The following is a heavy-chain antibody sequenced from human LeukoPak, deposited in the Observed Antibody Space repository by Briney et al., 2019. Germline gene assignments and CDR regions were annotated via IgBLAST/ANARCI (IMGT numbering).Heavy chain of an antibody. V-gene: IGHV4-61*02. D-gene: IGHD5-24*01. CDR3: ARDYTGNQGWLQFRAFDI. CDR2: IYTSGST. J-gene: IGHJ3*02. Sequence: PSETLSLTCTVSGGSISSGSYYWSWIRQPAGKGLEWIGRIYTSGSTNYNPSLKSRVTISVDTSKNQFSLKLSSVTAADTAVYYCARDYTGNQGWLQFRAFDIWGQGTMVTVSS. CDR1: GGSISSGSYY.